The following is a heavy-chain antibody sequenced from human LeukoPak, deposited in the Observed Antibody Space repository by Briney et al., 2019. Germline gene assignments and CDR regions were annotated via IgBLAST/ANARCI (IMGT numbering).Heavy chain of an antibody. CDR3: ARVCVVPAATYYYYYGMDV. V-gene: IGHV4-34*01. Sequence: SETLSLTCAVYGGSFSGYYWSCIRQPPGKGLGWIGEINHSGSTNYNPSLKSRVTMSVDTSKNQCSLKLSSVTAADTAVYYCARVCVVPAATYYYYYGMDVWGQGTTVTVSS. D-gene: IGHD2-2*01. CDR2: INHSGST. J-gene: IGHJ6*02. CDR1: GGSFSGYY.